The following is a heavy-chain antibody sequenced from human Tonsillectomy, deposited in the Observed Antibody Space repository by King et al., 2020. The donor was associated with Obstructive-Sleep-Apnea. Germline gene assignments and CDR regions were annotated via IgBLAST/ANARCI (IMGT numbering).Heavy chain of an antibody. J-gene: IGHJ4*02. V-gene: IGHV1-8*01. CDR1: GYTFTSYN. D-gene: IGHD3-16*02. CDR2: LNPNSDNS. Sequence: QLVQSGAEVKKPGASVKVSCRASGYTFTSYNIHWVRQATGQGLEWMGWLNPNSDNSGYAQKFQGTVTMTRNTSIGTAYMELSSLRCEETAVYYCAREDDFVRWSYRPWGQGTLVNVSS. CDR3: AREDDFVRWSYRP.